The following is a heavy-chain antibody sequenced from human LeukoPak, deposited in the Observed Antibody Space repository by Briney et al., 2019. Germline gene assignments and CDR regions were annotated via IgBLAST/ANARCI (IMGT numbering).Heavy chain of an antibody. CDR3: ARDGFLAVDY. D-gene: IGHD3-3*01. CDR2: VYYSGNT. V-gene: IGHV4-39*07. J-gene: IGHJ4*02. Sequence: SETLSPTCTVSGGSISSSTYCWGWIRQPPGKGLEWIGNVYYSGNTYYNPSLESRVTISVATTKNQFSLKLTSVTAADTAVYYCARDGFLAVDYWGQGTLVTVSS. CDR1: GGSISSSTYC.